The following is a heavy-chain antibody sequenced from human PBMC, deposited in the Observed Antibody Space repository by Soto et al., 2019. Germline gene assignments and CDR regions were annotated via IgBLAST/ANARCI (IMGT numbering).Heavy chain of an antibody. Sequence: ASETLSLTCAVYGGSFSGYYWSWIRQPPGKGLEWIGEINHSGSTNYNPSLKSRVTISVDTSKNQFSLKLSSVTAADTAVYYCARGDYDYVWGSYRYTDYFDYWGQGTLVTVSS. CDR1: GGSFSGYY. J-gene: IGHJ4*02. D-gene: IGHD3-16*02. CDR3: ARGDYDYVWGSYRYTDYFDY. V-gene: IGHV4-34*01. CDR2: INHSGST.